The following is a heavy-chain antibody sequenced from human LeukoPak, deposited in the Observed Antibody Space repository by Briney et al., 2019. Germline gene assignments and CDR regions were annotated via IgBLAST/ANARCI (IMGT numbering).Heavy chain of an antibody. CDR2: IYTSGST. Sequence: PSETLSLTCAVSGGSISSGGYSWSWIRQPPGKGLEWIGYIYTSGSTNYNPSLKSRVTISVDTSKNQFSLKLSSVTAADTAVYYCARQTEYCSSTSCYFYFDYWGQGTLVTVSS. D-gene: IGHD2-2*01. V-gene: IGHV4-30-2*01. CDR1: GGSISSGGYS. CDR3: ARQTEYCSSTSCYFYFDY. J-gene: IGHJ4*02.